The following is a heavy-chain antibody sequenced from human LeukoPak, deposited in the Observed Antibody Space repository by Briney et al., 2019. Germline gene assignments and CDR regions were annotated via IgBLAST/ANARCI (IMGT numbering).Heavy chain of an antibody. D-gene: IGHD6-6*01. CDR1: GFTVSSNY. CDR2: IYSGGST. V-gene: IGHV3-66*04. J-gene: IGHJ4*02. Sequence: GGSLRLSCAASGFTVSSNYMSWVRQAPGKGLEWVSVIYSGGSTYYADSVKGRFTISRDNSKNTLYLQMNSLRAEDTAVYYCARHSSSPHYLDYWGQGTLVTVSS. CDR3: ARHSSSPHYLDY.